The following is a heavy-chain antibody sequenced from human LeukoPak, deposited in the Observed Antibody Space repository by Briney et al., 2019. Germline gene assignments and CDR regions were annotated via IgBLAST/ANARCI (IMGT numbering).Heavy chain of an antibody. V-gene: IGHV3-23*01. CDR3: AKEMIRYSSGWTTRSPLDY. CDR2: ISGSGGST. CDR1: GFTFSSYT. J-gene: IGHJ4*02. Sequence: PGGSLRLSCAASGFTFSSYTMSWVRQAPGKGLEWVSAISGSGGSTYCADSVKGRFTISRDNSKNTLYLQMNSLRAEDTAVYYCAKEMIRYSSGWTTRSPLDYWGQGTLVTVSS. D-gene: IGHD6-19*01.